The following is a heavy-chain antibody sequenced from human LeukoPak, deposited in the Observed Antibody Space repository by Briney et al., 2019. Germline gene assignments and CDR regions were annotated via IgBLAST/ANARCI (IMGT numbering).Heavy chain of an antibody. CDR1: GFTFTAYT. Sequence: GGSLRLSCAASGFTFTAYTINWVRQAPGKGLEWVSYISGSTTDIYYADSVKGRFTISRDNAKRSVYLQMNSLRAEDTAVYYCARDGYDFWSGRLGYYFDYWGQGTLVTVSS. CDR3: ARDGYDFWSGRLGYYFDY. V-gene: IGHV3-21*01. D-gene: IGHD3-3*01. CDR2: ISGSTTDI. J-gene: IGHJ4*02.